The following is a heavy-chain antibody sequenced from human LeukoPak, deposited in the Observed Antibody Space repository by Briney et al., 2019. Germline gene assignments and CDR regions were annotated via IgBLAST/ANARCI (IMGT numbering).Heavy chain of an antibody. V-gene: IGHV4-30-2*01. D-gene: IGHD3-22*01. Sequence: SETLSLTCAVSGGSISSGGYSWSWIRQPPGKGLEWIGYIYHSGSTYHNPSLKSRVTISVDRSKNQFSLKLSSVTAADTAVYYCARDSSGYPYYFDYWGQGTLVTVSS. J-gene: IGHJ4*02. CDR1: GGSISSGGYS. CDR2: IYHSGST. CDR3: ARDSSGYPYYFDY.